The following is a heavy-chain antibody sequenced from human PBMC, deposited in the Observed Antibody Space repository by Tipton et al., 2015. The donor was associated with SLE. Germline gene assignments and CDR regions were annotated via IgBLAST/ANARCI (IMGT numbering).Heavy chain of an antibody. CDR3: ARVHNDVWRRYTNLDY. Sequence: QLVQSGGGLVQPGGSLRLSCIVSGFTFSNNWMAWVRQAPGKGLEWVAHIREDGSEKFHVDSARGRFAISRDNAKNSLYLHMNSLRAEDTALYYCARVHNDVWRRYTNLDYWGQGTLVTVSS. V-gene: IGHV3-7*01. J-gene: IGHJ4*02. D-gene: IGHD3-16*01. CDR2: IREDGSEK. CDR1: GFTFSNNW.